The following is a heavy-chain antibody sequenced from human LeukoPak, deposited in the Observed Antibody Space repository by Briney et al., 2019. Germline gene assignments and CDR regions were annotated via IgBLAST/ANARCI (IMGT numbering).Heavy chain of an antibody. D-gene: IGHD3-3*01. CDR3: TPQTADYDFWSGYYTRGSRRWFDP. Sequence: SETLSLTCTVSGGSISSYYWSWIRQPPGKGLEWIGYIYYSGSTYYNPSLKSRVTISVDTSKNQFSLKLSSVTAADTAVYYCTPQTADYDFWSGYYTRGSRRWFDPWGQGTLVTVSS. V-gene: IGHV4-59*04. J-gene: IGHJ5*02. CDR1: GGSISSYY. CDR2: IYYSGST.